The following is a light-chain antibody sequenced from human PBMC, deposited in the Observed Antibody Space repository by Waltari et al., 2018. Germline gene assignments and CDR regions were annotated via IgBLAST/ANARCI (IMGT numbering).Light chain of an antibody. J-gene: IGLJ1*01. CDR3: CSYAGHSTYV. Sequence: QSALTQPASVSGSPGQSITISCTGTSSDVGNYNLVSWYQQHPGKAPKLMIYEVSQRPSGVSNHFSGSTSGNTASLTISGLQPEDETDYYCCSYAGHSTYVFGTGTKVTVL. CDR1: SSDVGNYNL. V-gene: IGLV2-23*02. CDR2: EVS.